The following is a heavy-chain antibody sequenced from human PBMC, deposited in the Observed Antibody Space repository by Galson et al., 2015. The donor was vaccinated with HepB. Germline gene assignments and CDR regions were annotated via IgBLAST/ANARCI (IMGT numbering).Heavy chain of an antibody. CDR3: AKDWARTPPDPFCLFDS. D-gene: IGHD3-9*01. Sequence: SLRLSCAASGFTFRSNPMHWVRQAPGKGPEWVALISHDGTNTYYTDSVKGRFSISRDNSRNTLFLQMNSLRLEDTAVYYCAKDWARTPPDPFCLFDSWGQGTLVTVSS. J-gene: IGHJ4*02. V-gene: IGHV3-30-3*02. CDR1: GFTFRSNP. CDR2: ISHDGTNT.